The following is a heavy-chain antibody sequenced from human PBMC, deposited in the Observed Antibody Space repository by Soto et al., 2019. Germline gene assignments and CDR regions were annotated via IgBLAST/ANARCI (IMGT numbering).Heavy chain of an antibody. CDR2: INPNSGNI. CDR1: GNTFTSYD. CDR3: ARGRASGSYYLLDY. V-gene: IGHV1-8*01. J-gene: IGHJ4*02. Sequence: SVKVSCMASGNTFTSYDINWVRQATGHGLEWMGWINPNSGNIGYAQMFQGRVTMTRDTAIRTAYIEVSRLRPDDTSVYYCARGRASGSYYLLDYRGQGNLGTASS. D-gene: IGHD3-10*01.